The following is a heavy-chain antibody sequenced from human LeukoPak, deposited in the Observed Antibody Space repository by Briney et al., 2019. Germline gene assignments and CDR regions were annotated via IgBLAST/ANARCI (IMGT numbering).Heavy chain of an antibody. D-gene: IGHD3-16*01. CDR3: AREFMITFGGVISGYDY. CDR2: IKQDGSEK. Sequence: HPGGSLRLSCAASGFTFSSYWMSWVRQAPGKGLEWVANIKQDGSEKYYVDSVKGRFTISRDNAKNTLYLQMNSLRAEDTAVYYCAREFMITFGGVISGYDYWGQGTLVTVSS. CDR1: GFTFSSYW. V-gene: IGHV3-7*01. J-gene: IGHJ4*02.